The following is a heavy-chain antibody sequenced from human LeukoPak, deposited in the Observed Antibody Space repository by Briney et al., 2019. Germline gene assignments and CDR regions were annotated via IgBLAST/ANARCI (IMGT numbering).Heavy chain of an antibody. CDR2: IKQDGSEK. V-gene: IGHV3-7*01. CDR3: ARQTGSGLFILP. Sequence: QPGGSLRLSCAASGFTFSSYGMNWVRQAPGKGLEWVANIKQDGSEKYYVDSVKGRFTISRDNAKNSLSLQMNSLRAEDTAVYYCARQTGSGLFILPGGQGTLVTVSS. J-gene: IGHJ4*02. D-gene: IGHD3/OR15-3a*01. CDR1: GFTFSSYG.